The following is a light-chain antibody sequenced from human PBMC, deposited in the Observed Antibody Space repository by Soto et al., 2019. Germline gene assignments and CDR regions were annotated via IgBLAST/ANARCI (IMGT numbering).Light chain of an antibody. CDR2: GAS. CDR3: QQYGSSGT. V-gene: IGKV3-20*01. Sequence: ELVLTQSPSTLPVSPGERATLSCGASQSVSSNLAWYQQKPGQAPRLLIYGASNRATGIPDRLSGSGSGTVFTLTISRPDPEDFAVYYCQQYGSSGTFGQGTKVDIK. CDR1: QSVSSN. J-gene: IGKJ1*01.